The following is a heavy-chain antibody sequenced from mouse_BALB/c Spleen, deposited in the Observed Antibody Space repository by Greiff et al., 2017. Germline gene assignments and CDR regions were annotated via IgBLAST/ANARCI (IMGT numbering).Heavy chain of an antibody. J-gene: IGHJ4*01. V-gene: IGHV5-6-3*01. CDR1: GFTFSSYG. CDR2: INSNGGST. Sequence: EVKLMESGGGLVQPGGSLKLSCAASGFTFSSYGMSWVRQTPDKRLEWVATINSNGGSTYYPDSVKGRFTISRDNAKNTLYLQMSSLKSEDTAMYYCARDKDYAMDYWGQGTSVTVSS. CDR3: ARDKDYAMDY.